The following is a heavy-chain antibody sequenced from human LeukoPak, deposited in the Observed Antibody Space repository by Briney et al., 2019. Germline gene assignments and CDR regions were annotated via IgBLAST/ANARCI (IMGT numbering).Heavy chain of an antibody. CDR3: ARDWGSTGYDLYDS. CDR2: IRQDGSER. J-gene: IGHJ4*02. Sequence: GGSLRLSCAASGFIFSNYWMTWVRQAPGKGLEWVAHIRQDGSERNYVESVKDRFTISRDNAKNSLYLQMDSLRAEDTAVYYCARDWGSTGYDLYDSWGQGTLVSVSS. V-gene: IGHV3-7*01. CDR1: GFIFSNYW. D-gene: IGHD5-12*01.